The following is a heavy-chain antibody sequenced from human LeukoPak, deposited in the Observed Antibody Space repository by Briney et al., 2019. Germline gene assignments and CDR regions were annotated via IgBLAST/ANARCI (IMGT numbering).Heavy chain of an antibody. CDR3: ATSPGSGYYYFDY. J-gene: IGHJ4*02. V-gene: IGHV1-18*01. Sequence: ASVKVSCKASGYIFSSYGISWVRQAPGQGLEWMGWISAYNGSTNYAQKLQGRVTMTTDTSTSTAYMELSSLRSEDTAVYYCATSPGSGYYYFDYWGQGTLVTVSS. CDR2: ISAYNGST. CDR1: GYIFSSYG. D-gene: IGHD3-22*01.